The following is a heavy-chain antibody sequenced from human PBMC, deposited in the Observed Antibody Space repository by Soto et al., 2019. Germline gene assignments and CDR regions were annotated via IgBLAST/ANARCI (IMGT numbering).Heavy chain of an antibody. V-gene: IGHV3-23*01. J-gene: IGHJ4*02. Sequence: GGSLRLSCAASGFTFSSYAMAWVRQAPGKGLEWVSSITDSGGRTYYADSVKGRFTISRDNSKDTLYVQMISLRAEDTAVYYCAKYIDTTTPYLDYWGQGPPVTVSS. D-gene: IGHD5-18*01. CDR3: AKYIDTTTPYLDY. CDR1: GFTFSSYA. CDR2: ITDSGGRT.